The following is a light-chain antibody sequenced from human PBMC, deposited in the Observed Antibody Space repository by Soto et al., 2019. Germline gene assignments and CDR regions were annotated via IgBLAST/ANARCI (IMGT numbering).Light chain of an antibody. Sequence: QSVLTQPASVSGSPGQSITISCTGTSSDVGGYNYVSWYQQHPGKAPKLMIYDVSYWPSGVSNRFSGSKSGNTASLTISGLQAEDEADYYCSSYTNSSPFVFGTGTQLTVL. CDR2: DVS. CDR3: SSYTNSSPFV. V-gene: IGLV2-14*01. J-gene: IGLJ1*01. CDR1: SSDVGGYNY.